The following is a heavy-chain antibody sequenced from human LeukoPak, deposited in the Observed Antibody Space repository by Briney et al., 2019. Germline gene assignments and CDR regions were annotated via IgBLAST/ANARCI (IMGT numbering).Heavy chain of an antibody. CDR1: GFTFSSYE. D-gene: IGHD3-9*01. CDR2: ISSSGSTI. J-gene: IGHJ4*02. Sequence: PGGSLRLSCAASGFTFSSYEMNWVRQAPGKGLEWVSYISSSGSTIYYADSVKGRFTISRDNSKNTLYLQLNGLSPEDTAVYYCARDGGDKTAYYGDQFDCWGQGTLVTVSS. V-gene: IGHV3-48*03. CDR3: ARDGGDKTAYYGDQFDC.